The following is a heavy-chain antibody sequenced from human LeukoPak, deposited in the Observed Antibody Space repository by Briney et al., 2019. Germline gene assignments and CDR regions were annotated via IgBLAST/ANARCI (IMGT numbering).Heavy chain of an antibody. CDR1: GGTFSSYA. D-gene: IGHD2-15*01. CDR2: IIPIFGTA. Sequence: SVKVSCKASGGTFSSYAISWVRQAPGQGLEWMGGIIPIFGTANYAQKFQGRVTITTDESTSTAYMELSSLRSEDTAVYYCAGTDCSGGSCYHDHDYWGQGTLVTVSS. CDR3: AGTDCSGGSCYHDHDY. V-gene: IGHV1-69*05. J-gene: IGHJ4*02.